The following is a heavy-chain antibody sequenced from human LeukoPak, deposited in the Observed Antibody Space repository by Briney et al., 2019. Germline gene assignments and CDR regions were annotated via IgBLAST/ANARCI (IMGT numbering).Heavy chain of an antibody. CDR1: GDSVSSNSAA. Sequence: SQTLSLTCDISGDSVSSNSAAWNRIRQSPSRGLEWLGRTYYRSKWYNDYAVSVKSRITINPDTSKNQFSLQVNSVTPEDTAVYYCARGTRYSSGWTFDYWGQGTLVTVSS. CDR2: TYYRSKWYN. D-gene: IGHD6-19*01. J-gene: IGHJ4*02. CDR3: ARGTRYSSGWTFDY. V-gene: IGHV6-1*01.